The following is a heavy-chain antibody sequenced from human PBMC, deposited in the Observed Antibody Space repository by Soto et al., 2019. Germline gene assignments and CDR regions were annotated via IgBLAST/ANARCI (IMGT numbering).Heavy chain of an antibody. CDR1: GFTFSNAW. V-gene: IGHV3-15*07. CDR3: TTDWVNVPTYYGMDV. CDR2: IKSKTDGGTT. Sequence: EVQLVESGGGLVKPGGSLRISCAASGFTFSNAWMNWVRQAPGKGLEWVGRIKSKTDGGTTDYAAPVKGRFTISRDDSKNTLYLQMNSLKTEDTAVYYCTTDWVNVPTYYGMDVWGQGTTVTVSS. J-gene: IGHJ6*02. D-gene: IGHD2-21*01.